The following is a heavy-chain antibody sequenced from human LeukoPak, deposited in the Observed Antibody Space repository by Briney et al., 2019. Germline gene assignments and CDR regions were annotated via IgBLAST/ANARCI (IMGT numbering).Heavy chain of an antibody. CDR3: ARGDRSGDFGYYFDY. CDR1: GGSISSYY. V-gene: IGHV4-59*01. CDR2: IYYSGST. J-gene: IGHJ4*02. D-gene: IGHD3-10*01. Sequence: SETLSLTCTVSGGSISSYYWSWIRQPPGKGLEYIGYIYYSGSTNYNPSLKNRVTISVHTSKNQFSLKVNSVTAADTAVYYCARGDRSGDFGYYFDYWGQGTLVTVSS.